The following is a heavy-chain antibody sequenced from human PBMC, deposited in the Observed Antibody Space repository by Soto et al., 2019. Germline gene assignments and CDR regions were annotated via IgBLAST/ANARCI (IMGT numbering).Heavy chain of an antibody. CDR2: VNHGGTS. CDR3: ARTSYYDSTGYYNMDV. Sequence: PSETLSLTCAVHGGSFSGYYWDWIRQPPGKGLEWIGEVNHGGTSNYNPSLKSRAIISVDTSKNQFSLKLTSVTAADTADYYCARTSYYDSTGYYNMDVWGQGTTVTVSS. D-gene: IGHD3-22*01. J-gene: IGHJ6*02. V-gene: IGHV4-34*01. CDR1: GGSFSGYY.